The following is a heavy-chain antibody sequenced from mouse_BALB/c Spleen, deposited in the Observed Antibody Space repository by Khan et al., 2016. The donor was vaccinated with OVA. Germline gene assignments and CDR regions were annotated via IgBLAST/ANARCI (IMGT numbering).Heavy chain of an antibody. D-gene: IGHD4-1*01. CDR1: GFTFSSYG. Sequence: EVQGVESGGGLVQPGGSLKLSCAASGFTFSSYGMSWVHHTPDKRLELVATINSNGGSTYYPDSVKGRFTISRDNAKTTLYLQMSSLQSEDTAMYYCAKLVDYWGQGTTLPVAS. V-gene: IGHV5-6-3*01. J-gene: IGHJ2*01. CDR2: INSNGGST. CDR3: AKLVDY.